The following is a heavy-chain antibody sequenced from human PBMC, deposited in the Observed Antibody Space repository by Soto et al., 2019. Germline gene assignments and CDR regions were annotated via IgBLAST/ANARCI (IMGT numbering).Heavy chain of an antibody. Sequence: QVQLVQSGAEVKPPGASVKLSCEASGYIFTNHYIHWVRQAPGQGLEWMGIINPNGGSTNYLQKFQGRVTMTRDTSTSTVYRELSSLRSDDTAVYFCTRADYYDISGFFYDCWGQGTLVTVSS. CDR3: TRADYYDISGFFYDC. V-gene: IGHV1-46*01. CDR2: INPNGGST. CDR1: GYIFTNHY. D-gene: IGHD3-22*01. J-gene: IGHJ4*02.